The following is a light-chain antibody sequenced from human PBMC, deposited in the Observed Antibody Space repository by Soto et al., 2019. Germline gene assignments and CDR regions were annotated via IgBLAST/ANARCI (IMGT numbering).Light chain of an antibody. V-gene: IGKV3-15*01. Sequence: EIVLTQSPAILSVSPGERATLSCRASQSISRSLAWYQQKPGQAPRLLISDAFTRATGIPARFSGSGSGTEFTHTISSLQSEDFALYYCHQYNSWPPGTFGQGTKVEIK. CDR2: DAF. J-gene: IGKJ2*01. CDR1: QSISRS. CDR3: HQYNSWPPGT.